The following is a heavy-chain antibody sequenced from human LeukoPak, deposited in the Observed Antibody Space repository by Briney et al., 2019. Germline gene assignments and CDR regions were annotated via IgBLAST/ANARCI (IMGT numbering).Heavy chain of an antibody. D-gene: IGHD1-1*01. Sequence: GGSLRLSCAASGFTFSNYVMRWVRQAPGKGLERVSGIGGSDGATDYADSVRGRFAISRDNSKNALFLQMNSLRVEDTAIYYCAKGQELDDGVFDSWGQGTLVTVSS. CDR1: GFTFSNYV. CDR3: AKGQELDDGVFDS. CDR2: IGGSDGAT. J-gene: IGHJ4*02. V-gene: IGHV3-23*01.